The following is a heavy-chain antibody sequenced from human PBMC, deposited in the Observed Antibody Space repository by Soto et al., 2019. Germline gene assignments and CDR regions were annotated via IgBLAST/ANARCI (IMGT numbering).Heavy chain of an antibody. CDR1: GYTFTKYG. Sequence: QVKLLQSGAEVKKPGASVKVSCKASGYTFTKYGISWVRQAPGQGLEWMGWISGYNGNTNYAQKYQGRITMTIDTSTTTAYMELRSLTSDATAVYYCAKHGQLPYYYNGMDVWGQGTTVTVSS. CDR3: AKHGQLPYYYNGMDV. CDR2: ISGYNGNT. J-gene: IGHJ6*02. D-gene: IGHD1-26*01. V-gene: IGHV1-18*01.